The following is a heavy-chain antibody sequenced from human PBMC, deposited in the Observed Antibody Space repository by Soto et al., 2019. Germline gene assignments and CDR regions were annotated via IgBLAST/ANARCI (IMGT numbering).Heavy chain of an antibody. J-gene: IGHJ3*02. CDR3: ASRGYRYGPHDAFDI. CDR2: IIPILGIA. CDR1: GGTFSSYT. D-gene: IGHD5-18*01. Sequence: SVKVSCKASGGTFSSYTISWVRQAPGQGLEWMGRIIPILGIANYAQKFQGRVTITADKSTSTAYMELSSLRSEDTAVYYCASRGYRYGPHDAFDIRAQRTTVTVSS. V-gene: IGHV1-69*02.